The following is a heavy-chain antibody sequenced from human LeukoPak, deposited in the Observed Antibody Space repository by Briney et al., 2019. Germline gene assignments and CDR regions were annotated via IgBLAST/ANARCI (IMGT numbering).Heavy chain of an antibody. CDR2: IYHSGST. J-gene: IGHJ4*02. CDR1: GYSISSGYY. D-gene: IGHD3-3*01. V-gene: IGHV4-38-2*01. CDR3: ARNLEITTFGVVILDYFDY. Sequence: SETLSLTXAVSGYSISSGYYWGWIRQPPGKGLEWIGSIYHSGSTYYNPSLKSRVTISVDTSKNQFSLKLSSVTAADTAVYYCARNLEITTFGVVILDYFDYWGQGTLVTVSS.